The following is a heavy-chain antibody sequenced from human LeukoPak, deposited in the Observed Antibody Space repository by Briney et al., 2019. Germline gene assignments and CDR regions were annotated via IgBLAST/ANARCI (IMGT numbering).Heavy chain of an antibody. CDR2: IETDGDEK. CDR3: ARDTPSGFYTPDY. Sequence: PGGSLRLSCVASGFTFSDYWMSWVRQAPGMGLEWVANIETDGDEKNYVDSVKGRFTISRDNARNSLYLQMNSLRVEDTAVYYCARDTPSGFYTPDYWGRGTLVTVSS. J-gene: IGHJ4*02. V-gene: IGHV3-7*01. CDR1: GFTFSDYW. D-gene: IGHD5-12*01.